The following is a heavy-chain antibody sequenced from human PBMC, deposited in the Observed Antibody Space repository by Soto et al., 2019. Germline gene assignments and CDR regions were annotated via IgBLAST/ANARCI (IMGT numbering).Heavy chain of an antibody. Sequence: VGSLRLSCAASGFSVSDTYMSWVRQAPGKGLEWLSVLYPGGSSYYVASVEGRFTVSRDNSKNTLFLQMDSLRAEDTAVYYCARHGYSSGPYFDFRGQGTLVTVSS. CDR2: LYPGGSS. CDR1: GFSVSDTY. CDR3: ARHGYSSGPYFDF. V-gene: IGHV3-53*01. D-gene: IGHD2-8*02. J-gene: IGHJ4*02.